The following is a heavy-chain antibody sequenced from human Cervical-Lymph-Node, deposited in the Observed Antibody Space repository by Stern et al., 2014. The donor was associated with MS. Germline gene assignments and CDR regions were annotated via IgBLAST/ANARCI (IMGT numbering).Heavy chain of an antibody. Sequence: EVQLVESGGGLVQPGGSLRLSCVASGFTFRSYPMTWVRQAPGKGLEWVATIKHDGSDQYYVDSVKGRFTISRDNGNNSLYLYMTSLRAEDTAFYYCTKMTLTKSTTYWGQGVLVTVSS. D-gene: IGHD1-1*01. CDR1: GFTFRSYP. V-gene: IGHV3-7*01. CDR2: IKHDGSDQ. J-gene: IGHJ4*02. CDR3: TKMTLTKSTTY.